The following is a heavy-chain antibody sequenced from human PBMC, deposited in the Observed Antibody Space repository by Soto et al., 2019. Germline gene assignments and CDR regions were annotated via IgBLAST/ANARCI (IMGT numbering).Heavy chain of an antibody. CDR2: IYHSGST. D-gene: IGHD3-22*01. Sequence: AVSGGSISSGGYSWSWIRQPPGKGLEWIGYIYHSGSTYYNPSLKSRVTISVDRSKNQFSLKLSSVTAADTAVYYCASTPKYYYDSSGYYGNFDYWGQGTLVTVS. CDR1: GGSISSGGYS. J-gene: IGHJ4*02. CDR3: ASTPKYYYDSSGYYGNFDY. V-gene: IGHV4-30-2*01.